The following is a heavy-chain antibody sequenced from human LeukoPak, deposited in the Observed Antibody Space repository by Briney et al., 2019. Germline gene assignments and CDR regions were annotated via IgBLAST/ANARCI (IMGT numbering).Heavy chain of an antibody. J-gene: IGHJ3*02. Sequence: SETLSLTCTVSGGSISSYYWSWVRQPPGKGLEWIGYIYYSGSTNYNPSLKSRVTISVDTSKNQFSLKLSSVTAADTAVYYCARAFTDAFDIWGQGTMVTVSS. V-gene: IGHV4-59*01. CDR1: GGSISSYY. CDR3: ARAFTDAFDI. CDR2: IYYSGST.